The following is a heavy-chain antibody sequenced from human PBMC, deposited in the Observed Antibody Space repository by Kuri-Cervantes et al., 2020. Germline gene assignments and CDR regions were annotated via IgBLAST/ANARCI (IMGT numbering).Heavy chain of an antibody. Sequence: SETLSLTCTVSGGSISSGGYYWSWIRQHPGKGLEWIGYIYYSGSTYYNPSLKSRVTISVDTSKNQFSLKLSSATAADTAVYYCARRHIHKDGYGDYVASFDYWGQGTLVTVSS. CDR2: IYYSGST. D-gene: IGHD4-17*01. CDR1: GGSISSGGYY. J-gene: IGHJ4*02. V-gene: IGHV4-31*03. CDR3: ARRHIHKDGYGDYVASFDY.